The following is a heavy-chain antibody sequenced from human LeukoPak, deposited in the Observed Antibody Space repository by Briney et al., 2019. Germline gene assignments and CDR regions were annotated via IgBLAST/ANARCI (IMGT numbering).Heavy chain of an antibody. CDR3: ARDPYSGSYGNYYYYFMGV. CDR1: GYTFTGYY. D-gene: IGHD1-26*01. CDR2: INPNSGGT. V-gene: IGHV1-2*02. Sequence: ASVKVSCKASGYTFTGYYMHWVRQAPGQGLEWMGWINPNSGGTNYAQKFQGRVTMTRDTSISTAYMELSRLRSDDTAVYYCARDPYSGSYGNYYYYFMGVWGKGTTVTISS. J-gene: IGHJ6*03.